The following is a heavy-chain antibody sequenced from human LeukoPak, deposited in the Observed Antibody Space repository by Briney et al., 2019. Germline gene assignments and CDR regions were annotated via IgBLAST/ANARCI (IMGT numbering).Heavy chain of an antibody. Sequence: GGSLRLSCAAPGFTFSSYAMHWVRQAPGKGLEWVAVISYDGSNKYYADSVKGRFTISRDNSKNTLYLQMNSLRAEDSAVYYCVQEGPRGLAFDVWGQGTKVTVSS. CDR3: VQEGPRGLAFDV. V-gene: IGHV3-30-3*01. J-gene: IGHJ3*01. CDR2: ISYDGSNK. CDR1: GFTFSSYA.